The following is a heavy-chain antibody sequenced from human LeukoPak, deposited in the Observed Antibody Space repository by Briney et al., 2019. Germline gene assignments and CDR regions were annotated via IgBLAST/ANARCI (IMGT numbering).Heavy chain of an antibody. D-gene: IGHD6-13*01. Sequence: PSETLSLTCTVSGGSISSHYRSWIRQPPGKGLEWIGYIYYSGSTNYDPSLKSRVTISVDTSKNQFSLKLSSVTAADTAVYYCARALGAGTLVYWGQGTLVTVSS. J-gene: IGHJ4*02. CDR3: ARALGAGTLVY. CDR1: GGSISSHY. CDR2: IYYSGST. V-gene: IGHV4-59*11.